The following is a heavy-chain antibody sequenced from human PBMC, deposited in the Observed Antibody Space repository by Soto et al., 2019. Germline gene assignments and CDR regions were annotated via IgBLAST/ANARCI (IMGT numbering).Heavy chain of an antibody. CDR1: GDSVSSNTAA. D-gene: IGHD6-19*01. V-gene: IGHV6-1*01. CDR3: ARGVAGSGFDL. Sequence: QTLSLTCAISGDSVSSNTAAWNWIRPSPSRGLEWLGRTYYRSNWRHDYAVSVRSRITVNPDTSKNHFSLQLNSVTPDDTAVYYSARGVAGSGFDLWGQGTLVTVYS. CDR2: TYYRSNWRH. J-gene: IGHJ4*02.